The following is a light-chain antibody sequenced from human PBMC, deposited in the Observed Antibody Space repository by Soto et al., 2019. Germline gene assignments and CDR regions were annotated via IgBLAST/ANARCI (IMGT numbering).Light chain of an antibody. Sequence: EIVLTQSPATLSLSPGERDTLSRRASQSVNSYRAWYQQQPGQTPRLLIYDASNRATGIPARFGGSGSGTDFTLTISSLKPDDFAVYYCQQRSNWPRTFGQGTKVDIK. CDR1: QSVNSY. V-gene: IGKV3-11*01. CDR3: QQRSNWPRT. J-gene: IGKJ1*01. CDR2: DAS.